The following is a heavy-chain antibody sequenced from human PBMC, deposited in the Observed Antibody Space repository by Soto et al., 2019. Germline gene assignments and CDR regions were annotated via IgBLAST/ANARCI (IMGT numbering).Heavy chain of an antibody. V-gene: IGHV3-21*06. J-gene: IGHJ3*01. Sequence: GGSLRLSCAASGFTFSSYSMNWVRQAPGKGLEWVSSISSSSSYIYYADSVKGRFTISRDNVKNSLFLQMNSLGGEDTAVYYCTRGVEYGFDFWGQGTMVTVSS. CDR2: ISSSSSYI. CDR3: TRGVEYGFDF. D-gene: IGHD3-3*01. CDR1: GFTFSSYS.